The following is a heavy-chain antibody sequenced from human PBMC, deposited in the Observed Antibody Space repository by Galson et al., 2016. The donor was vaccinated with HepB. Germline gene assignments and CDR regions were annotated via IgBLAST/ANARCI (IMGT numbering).Heavy chain of an antibody. CDR1: GYTFTTYY. Sequence: SVKVSCKASGYTFTTYYMHWVRQAPGQGLEWMGIINPSGGSTTYAQKFQGRVTITSDTSTSTVYMELSSLRSEDTAVYFCARGYSSESFDIWGQGTMVTVSS. D-gene: IGHD5-18*01. J-gene: IGHJ3*02. V-gene: IGHV1-46*01. CDR2: INPSGGST. CDR3: ARGYSSESFDI.